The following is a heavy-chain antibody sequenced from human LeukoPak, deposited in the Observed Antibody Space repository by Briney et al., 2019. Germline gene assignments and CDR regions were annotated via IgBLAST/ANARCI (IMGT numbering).Heavy chain of an antibody. Sequence: NPSETLSLTCTVSGGSISSYYWSWIRQPPGKGLEWIGYIYYSGSTNYNPSLKSRVTISVDTSKNQFSLKLSSVTAADTAVYYCARGHYYYGMDVWGQGTTVTVSS. J-gene: IGHJ6*02. CDR3: ARGHYYYGMDV. V-gene: IGHV4-59*01. CDR1: GGSISSYY. CDR2: IYYSGST.